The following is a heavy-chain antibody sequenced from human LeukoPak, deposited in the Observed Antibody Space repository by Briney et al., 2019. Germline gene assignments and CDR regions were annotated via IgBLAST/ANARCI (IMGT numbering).Heavy chain of an antibody. Sequence: ASVKVSCKASGYTFTGYYMHWVRQAPGQGLEWMGWINPNSGGTNYAQKFQGRVTMTRDTSISTAYMELSRLRSDDTAVYYCARDHMPYYESSGYYSTWGQGTLVTVSS. V-gene: IGHV1-2*02. D-gene: IGHD3-22*01. CDR1: GYTFTGYY. J-gene: IGHJ5*02. CDR2: INPNSGGT. CDR3: ARDHMPYYESSGYYST.